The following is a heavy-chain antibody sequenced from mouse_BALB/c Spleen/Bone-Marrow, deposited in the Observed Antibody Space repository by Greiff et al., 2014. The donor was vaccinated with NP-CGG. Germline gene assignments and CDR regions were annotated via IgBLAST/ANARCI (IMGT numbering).Heavy chain of an antibody. CDR1: GYTFTSYW. CDR2: INPSNGYT. D-gene: IGHD2-3*01. Sequence: VQLVESGAELVKPGASVKLSCTASGYTFTSYWIHWVKLRPGQGLEWIGEINPSNGYTNYNEKFKSKATMTVDKSSSTAYIQLSSLTSEDSAVYYCARYDGPAWFAYWGQGTLVTVSA. CDR3: ARYDGPAWFAY. J-gene: IGHJ3*01. V-gene: IGHV1S81*02.